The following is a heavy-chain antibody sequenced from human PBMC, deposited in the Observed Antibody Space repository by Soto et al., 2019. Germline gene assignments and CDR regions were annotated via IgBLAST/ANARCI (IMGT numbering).Heavy chain of an antibody. CDR2: IYHSGSP. CDR1: SGSIFTTNW. CDR3: ANKPDVATAKVGGGYVFDV. J-gene: IGHJ3*01. Sequence: QVQLQESGPGLVKPSGTLSLTCAASSGSIFTTNWWSWVRQFPGRGQQWIGDIYHSGSPKYNPSLESLVSISIDKSKDRFVLTLTSVTAADTAVYYCANKPDVATAKVGGGYVFDVWGQGTMVTVSS. V-gene: IGHV4-4*02. D-gene: IGHD3-16*01.